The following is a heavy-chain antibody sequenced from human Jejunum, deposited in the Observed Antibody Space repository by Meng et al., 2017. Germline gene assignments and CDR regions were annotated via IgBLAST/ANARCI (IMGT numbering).Heavy chain of an antibody. CDR3: VKDIGYKYGATYYYYAMEV. J-gene: IGHJ6*02. D-gene: IGHD5-18*01. CDR1: GFIFEDYT. Sequence: GDSLKISCAASGFIFEDYTMHWVRQAPGKGLEWVSLISWDGGSTYYADSVKGRFTISRDNSKNSLYLQMSGLTTEETASYYCVKDIGYKYGATYYYYAMEVWGQETTVTVSS. V-gene: IGHV3-43*01. CDR2: ISWDGGST.